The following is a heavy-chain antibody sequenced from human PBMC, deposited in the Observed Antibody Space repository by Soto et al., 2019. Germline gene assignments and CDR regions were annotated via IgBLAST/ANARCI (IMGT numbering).Heavy chain of an antibody. CDR3: ARVYIPRVATTPYYFDY. D-gene: IGHD5-12*01. J-gene: IGHJ4*02. Sequence: SETLSLTCTVSGGSISSGGYYWSWIRQHPGKGLEWIGYIYYSGSTYYNPSLKSRVTISVDTSKNQFSLKLSSVTAADTAVYYCARVYIPRVATTPYYFDYWGQGTLVTVSS. CDR1: GGSISSGGYY. V-gene: IGHV4-31*03. CDR2: IYYSGST.